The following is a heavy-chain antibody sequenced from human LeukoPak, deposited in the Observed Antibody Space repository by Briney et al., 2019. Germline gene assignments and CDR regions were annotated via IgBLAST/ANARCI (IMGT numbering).Heavy chain of an antibody. CDR1: GGSFSGYY. CDR2: INHSGST. CDR3: ATHEDWFDP. Sequence: SETLSLTCAVYGGSFSGYYWSWIRQPPGKGLEWIGEINHSGSTNYSPSLKSRVTISIDTSKNQVPLKLSSVTAADTAVYYCATHEDWFDPWGQGTLVTVSS. J-gene: IGHJ5*02. V-gene: IGHV4-34*01.